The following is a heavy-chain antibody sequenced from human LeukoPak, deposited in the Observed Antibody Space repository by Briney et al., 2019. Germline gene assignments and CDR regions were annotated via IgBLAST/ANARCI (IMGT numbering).Heavy chain of an antibody. Sequence: PSETLSLTCAVSGGSISSGGYSWSWIRQPPGKGLEWIGYIYHSGSTYYNPSLKSRVTISVDRSKNQFSLKLSSVTAADTAVYYCARWWEVLTYFDYWGQGTLVTVSS. CDR1: GGSISSGGYS. CDR2: IYHSGST. V-gene: IGHV4-30-2*01. D-gene: IGHD1-26*01. J-gene: IGHJ4*02. CDR3: ARWWEVLTYFDY.